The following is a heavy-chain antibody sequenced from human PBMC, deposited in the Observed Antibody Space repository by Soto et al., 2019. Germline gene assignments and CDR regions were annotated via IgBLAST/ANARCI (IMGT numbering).Heavy chain of an antibody. Sequence: GPLRSACQGSGYSFTNYWINWVRQMPGKGLEWMGRIDPSDSYIKYSPSFQGHVTISADNSISTAYLQWSSLKASDTAMYYCARHDCSSTRCYSFGMDVWGQGTKVTVSS. D-gene: IGHD2-2*02. J-gene: IGHJ6*02. V-gene: IGHV5-10-1*01. CDR1: GYSFTNYW. CDR2: IDPSDSYI. CDR3: ARHDCSSTRCYSFGMDV.